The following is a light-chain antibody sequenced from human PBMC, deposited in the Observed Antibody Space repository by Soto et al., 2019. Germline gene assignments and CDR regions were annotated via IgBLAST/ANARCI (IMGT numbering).Light chain of an antibody. CDR2: EGS. J-gene: IGLJ2*01. V-gene: IGLV2-23*03. CDR1: SSDVGSYNL. CDR3: CSYAGSSTFVV. Sequence: QSALTQPASVSGSPGQSTTISYTGTSSDVGSYNLVSWYQQHPGKAPKLMIYEGSKRPSGVSNRFSGSKSGNTASLTISGLQAEDEADYYCCSYAGSSTFVVFGGGTKVTVL.